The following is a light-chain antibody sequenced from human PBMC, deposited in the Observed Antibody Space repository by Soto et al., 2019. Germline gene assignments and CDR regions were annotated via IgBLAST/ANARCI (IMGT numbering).Light chain of an antibody. CDR1: QGISSY. J-gene: IGKJ3*01. Sequence: AIRMTQSPSSFSASTGDRVTITCRASQGISSYLAWYQQKPGKAPKLLIDAASPLQSGVPSRFSGSGSGTDFTLTISCLQSEDFATYYCQRYYSYPRTFGPGTRVEIK. CDR2: AAS. V-gene: IGKV1-8*01. CDR3: QRYYSYPRT.